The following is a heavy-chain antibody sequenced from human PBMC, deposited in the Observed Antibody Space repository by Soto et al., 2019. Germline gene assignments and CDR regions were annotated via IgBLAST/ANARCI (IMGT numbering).Heavy chain of an antibody. V-gene: IGHV4-4*07. J-gene: IGHJ4*02. D-gene: IGHD1-26*01. Sequence: SETLSLTFTVSGGSIYTYSWTWLRQPAGKGLEWIGHIYSSGSANYNPSLKSRVSMSVDTSKNQFSLKLNSVTAADTAVYYCATIVGAKDYWGQGSLVTVSA. CDR3: ATIVGAKDY. CDR1: GGSIYTYS. CDR2: IYSSGSA.